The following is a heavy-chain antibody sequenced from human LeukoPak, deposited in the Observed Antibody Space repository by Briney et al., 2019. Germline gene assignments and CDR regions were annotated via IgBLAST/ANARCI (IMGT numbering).Heavy chain of an antibody. V-gene: IGHV3-11*01. CDR1: GFPFIDYK. J-gene: IGHJ4*02. D-gene: IGHD3-22*01. CDR2: ISSSGSTI. Sequence: PGGPLSFPCAAPGFPFIDYKRTWSPQAPGRGRGGFPYISSSGSTINYADSVKGRFTISRDSAKKSLFLQMNSLRAEDTAVYYCARVGSSGYPIDYWGQGTLVTVSS. CDR3: ARVGSSGYPIDY.